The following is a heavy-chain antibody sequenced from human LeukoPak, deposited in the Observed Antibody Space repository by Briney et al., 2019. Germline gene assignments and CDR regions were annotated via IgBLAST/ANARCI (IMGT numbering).Heavy chain of an antibody. CDR3: ARAHRGYFDY. V-gene: IGHV1-46*01. D-gene: IGHD3-10*01. CDR2: INPSGGST. J-gene: IGHJ4*02. Sequence: GASVEVSCKXSGYTFTSDYMHWVRQAPRQGLEWMGIINPSGGSTSYAQKFQGRVTMTRDTSTSTVYMELSSLRSEDTAVYYCARAHRGYFDYWGQGTLVTVSS. CDR1: GYTFTSDY.